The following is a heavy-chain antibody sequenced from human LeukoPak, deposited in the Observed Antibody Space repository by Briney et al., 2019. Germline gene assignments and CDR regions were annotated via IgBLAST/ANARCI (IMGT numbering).Heavy chain of an antibody. CDR3: ATARGPRVGATYDLSYYYYGMDV. CDR2: FDPEDGET. V-gene: IGHV1-24*01. CDR1: GYTLTELS. D-gene: IGHD1-26*01. J-gene: IGHJ6*02. Sequence: ASVKVSCKVSGYTLTELSMHWVRLAPGKGLEWMGGFDPEDGETIYAQKFQGRVTMTEDTSTDTAYMELSSLRSEDTAVYYCATARGPRVGATYDLSYYYYGMDVWGQGTTVTVSS.